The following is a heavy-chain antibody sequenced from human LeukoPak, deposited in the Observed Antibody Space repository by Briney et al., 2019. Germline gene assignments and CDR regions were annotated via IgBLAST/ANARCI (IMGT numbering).Heavy chain of an antibody. D-gene: IGHD6-13*01. Sequence: GGSLRLSCAASGFTFSDYYMSWIRQAPGKGLEWVSYISSSGSTIYYADSVKGRFTISRDNSKNTLYLQMNSLRAEDTAVYYCAKDETSSWPPPEYFQHWGQGTLVTVSS. CDR3: AKDETSSWPPPEYFQH. CDR2: ISSSGSTI. J-gene: IGHJ1*01. V-gene: IGHV3-11*01. CDR1: GFTFSDYY.